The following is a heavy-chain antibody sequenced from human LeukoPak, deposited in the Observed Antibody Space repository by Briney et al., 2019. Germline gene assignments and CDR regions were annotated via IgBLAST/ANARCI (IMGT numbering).Heavy chain of an antibody. J-gene: IGHJ4*02. CDR2: IIPIFGTA. D-gene: IGHD3-22*01. Sequence: GASVKVSCKASGGTFSSYAISWVRQAPGQGLEWMGGIIPIFGTANYAQKFQGRVTITADESTSTAYMELSSLRSEDTAVNYCARERNYYDSSGYNVFDYWGQGTLVTVSS. CDR1: GGTFSSYA. V-gene: IGHV1-69*13. CDR3: ARERNYYDSSGYNVFDY.